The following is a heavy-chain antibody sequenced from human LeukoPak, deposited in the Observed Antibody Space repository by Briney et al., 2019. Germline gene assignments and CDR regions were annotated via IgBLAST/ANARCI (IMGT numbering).Heavy chain of an antibody. D-gene: IGHD2-8*01. Sequence: PSETLSLTCTVSGGSISSSSYYWGWIRQPPGKGLEWIGSIYYSGSTYYNPSLKSRVTISVDTSKNQFSLKLSSVTAADTAVYYCARGAGDCTNGVCYLGDSNWFDPWGQGTLVTVSS. V-gene: IGHV4-39*07. CDR1: GGSISSSSYY. J-gene: IGHJ5*02. CDR2: IYYSGST. CDR3: ARGAGDCTNGVCYLGDSNWFDP.